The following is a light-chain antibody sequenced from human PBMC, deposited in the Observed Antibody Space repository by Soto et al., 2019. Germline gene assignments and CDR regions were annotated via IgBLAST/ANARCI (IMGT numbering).Light chain of an antibody. J-gene: IGLJ2*01. V-gene: IGLV1-47*01. Sequence: QSVLTQPPSASGTPGQWVTISCSGTSTNIGSNYVYWYQQLPGTAPTLLIYRNNQRPSGVPDRFSGSKSGTSASLAISGLRSEDEADYYCAAWDDSLSGPVFGGGTKLTVL. CDR1: STNIGSNY. CDR2: RNN. CDR3: AAWDDSLSGPV.